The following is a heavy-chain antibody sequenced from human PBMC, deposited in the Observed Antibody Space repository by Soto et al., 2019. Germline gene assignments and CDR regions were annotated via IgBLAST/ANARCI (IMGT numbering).Heavy chain of an antibody. D-gene: IGHD2-15*01. Sequence: PSETLSLTCAVYGGSFSGYYWSWIRQPPGKGLEWIGEINHSGSTNYNPSLKSRVTISVDTSKNQFSLKLSSMTAADTAVYYCARAGARGGSLGYWGQGTLVTVSS. CDR2: INHSGST. CDR3: ARAGARGGSLGY. V-gene: IGHV4-34*01. J-gene: IGHJ4*02. CDR1: GGSFSGYY.